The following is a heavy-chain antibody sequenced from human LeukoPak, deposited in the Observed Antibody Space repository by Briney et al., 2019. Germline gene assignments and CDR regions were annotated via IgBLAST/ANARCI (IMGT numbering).Heavy chain of an antibody. Sequence: GGSLRLSCAASGFTFSTYSMNWVRQAPGKGLEWVSSISGSSIYIYYTDSVKGRFTISRDNAKNSLYLQMNSLRAEDTAVYYCARDPPYYDSSGYYYDYWGQGTLVTVSS. D-gene: IGHD3-22*01. CDR3: ARDPPYYDSSGYYYDY. V-gene: IGHV3-21*01. J-gene: IGHJ4*02. CDR2: ISGSSIYI. CDR1: GFTFSTYS.